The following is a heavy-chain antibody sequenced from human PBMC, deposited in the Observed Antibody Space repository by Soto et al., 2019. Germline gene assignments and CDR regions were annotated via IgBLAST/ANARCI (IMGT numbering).Heavy chain of an antibody. D-gene: IGHD6-13*01. V-gene: IGHV3-30*18. Sequence: QVQLVESGGGVVQPGRSLRLSCAASGFTFNNYGMHWVRQAPGKGLEGVATISNDGSDKYYADSVKGRLTISRDNSKNTVYLQMNSLRAEETAVYYCANDHGIAASHGIDWGQGTMVTVSS. CDR3: ANDHGIAASHGID. J-gene: IGHJ3*01. CDR2: ISNDGSDK. CDR1: GFTFNNYG.